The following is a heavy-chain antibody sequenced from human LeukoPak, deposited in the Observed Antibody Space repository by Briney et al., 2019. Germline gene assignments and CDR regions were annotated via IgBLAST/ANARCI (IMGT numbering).Heavy chain of an antibody. CDR1: VGSFSGYY. CDR2: INHSGST. V-gene: IGHV4-34*01. CDR3: VTYYFDSSGPKKNY. J-gene: IGHJ4*02. Sequence: TSETLSLTCAVYVGSFSGYYWSWIRQPPWKGLEWLGEINHSGSTNYNPSLKSRVTISVDTSKKQFSLKLSSVTAADTAVYYCVTYYFDSSGPKKNYWGQGTLVTVSS. D-gene: IGHD3-22*01.